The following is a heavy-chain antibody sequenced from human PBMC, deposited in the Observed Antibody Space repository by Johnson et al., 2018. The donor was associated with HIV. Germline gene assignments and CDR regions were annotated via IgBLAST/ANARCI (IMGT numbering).Heavy chain of an antibody. CDR2: ISYDGSNK. Sequence: QVQLVESGGGVVQPGRSLRLSCAASGFTFSSYGMHWVRQAPGKGLEWVAVISYDGSNKYYADSVKGRFTISRDNSKNTLYLQMNSLRAEDTAVYYCAKGGSHRSQDAFDIWGQGTMVTVSS. V-gene: IGHV3-30*18. J-gene: IGHJ3*02. CDR1: GFTFSSYG. D-gene: IGHD2-15*01. CDR3: AKGGSHRSQDAFDI.